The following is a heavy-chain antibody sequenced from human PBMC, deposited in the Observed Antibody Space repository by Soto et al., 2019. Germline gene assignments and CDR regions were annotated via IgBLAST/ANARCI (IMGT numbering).Heavy chain of an antibody. V-gene: IGHV4-31*03. CDR3: ARALGSSPLSA. CDR1: TYSVTNNGYY. D-gene: IGHD6-6*01. J-gene: IGHJ5*02. Sequence: TQPLTYPVSTYSVTNNGYYWRRLRQHPGKGLEWIGYIYYRGITHYNPSLKSRVSMSVDTSKNQVSLRLSSVTAADTAVYYCARALGSSPLSAWGQGTMVTVSS. CDR2: IYYRGIT.